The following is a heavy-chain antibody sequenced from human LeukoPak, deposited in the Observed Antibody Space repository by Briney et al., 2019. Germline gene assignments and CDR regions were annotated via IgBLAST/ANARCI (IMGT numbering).Heavy chain of an antibody. CDR1: GFTFSSYA. CDR2: ISYDGSNK. V-gene: IGHV3-30-3*01. CDR3: ARDPVAAPIYYFDY. J-gene: IGHJ4*02. D-gene: IGHD6-19*01. Sequence: GGSLRLSCAASGFTFSSYAMHWVRQAPGKGLEWVAVISYDGSNKYYADSVKGRFTSSRDNSKNTLYLQMNSLRAEDTAVYYCARDPVAAPIYYFDYWGQGTLVTVSS.